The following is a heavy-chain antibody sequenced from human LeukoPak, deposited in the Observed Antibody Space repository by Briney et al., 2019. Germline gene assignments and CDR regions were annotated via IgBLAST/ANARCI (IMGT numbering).Heavy chain of an antibody. Sequence: GGSLRLSCAASGFTFSDAWMTWVRQAPGKGLEWVGRIKSKTDGGTPDYAAPVKGRFTISRDHSEDTLYLQMNSLKTEDTAVYYCILATAGPAYWGQGALVTVSS. D-gene: IGHD6-13*01. J-gene: IGHJ4*02. CDR3: ILATAGPAY. CDR1: GFTFSDAW. V-gene: IGHV3-15*01. CDR2: IKSKTDGGTP.